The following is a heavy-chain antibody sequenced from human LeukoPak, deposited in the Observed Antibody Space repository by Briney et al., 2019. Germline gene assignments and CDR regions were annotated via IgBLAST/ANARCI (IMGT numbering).Heavy chain of an antibody. Sequence: SVKVSCKASGGTFSNYAISWVRQAPGQGLEWMGAIIPIFGSANYAQKFQGRVTITADESTSTAYMELSSLRSEDTAVYYCARILSSSWYEYFHHWGQGTLVTVSS. D-gene: IGHD6-19*01. CDR2: IIPIFGSA. V-gene: IGHV1-69*13. J-gene: IGHJ1*01. CDR3: ARILSSSWYEYFHH. CDR1: GGTFSNYA.